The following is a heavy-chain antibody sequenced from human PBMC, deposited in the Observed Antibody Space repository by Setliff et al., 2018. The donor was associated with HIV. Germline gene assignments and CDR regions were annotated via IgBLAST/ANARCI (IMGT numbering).Heavy chain of an antibody. J-gene: IGHJ4*02. CDR3: VRGGGSSAYPPFEY. Sequence: ASVKVSCKASGGTLNSHAINWVRQAPGQGLEWMGIINPSGGSTSYAQKFQGRLTVTRDTSTSTVYMDLSSLRSEDTAVYYCVRGGGSSAYPPFEYWGQGTLVTVSS. CDR2: INPSGGST. V-gene: IGHV1-46*02. CDR1: GGTLNSHA. D-gene: IGHD3-16*01.